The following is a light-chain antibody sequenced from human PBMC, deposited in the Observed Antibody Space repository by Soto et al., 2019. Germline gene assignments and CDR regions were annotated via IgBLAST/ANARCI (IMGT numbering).Light chain of an antibody. V-gene: IGLV3-21*02. CDR1: NSAIKS. J-gene: IGLJ2*01. Sequence: SYELTQAPSVSGAPGHTARITRGGNNSAIKSVHWYQQKPGQAPVLVVYADGDRPSGIPERFSGSNSGNTATLTITRVEAGDEADYHCQVCVRSSDHRVVFGGGTNLTV. CDR3: QVCVRSSDHRVV. CDR2: ADG.